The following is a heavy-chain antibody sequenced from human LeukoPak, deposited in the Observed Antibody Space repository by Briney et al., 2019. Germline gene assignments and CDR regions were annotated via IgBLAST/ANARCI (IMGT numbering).Heavy chain of an antibody. V-gene: IGHV3-30-3*01. J-gene: IGHJ6*02. CDR1: GFTFGSYA. CDR3: AGGGIRNRYGYGYGMDV. D-gene: IGHD5-18*01. CDR2: ISYDGSNK. Sequence: GGSLRLSCAASGFTFGSYAIHWVRQAPGKGLEWVTIISYDGSNKHYADSVKGRFTISRDNSKNTLYLQMDSLRAEDTAVYYCAGGGIRNRYGYGYGMDVWGQGTTVTVSS.